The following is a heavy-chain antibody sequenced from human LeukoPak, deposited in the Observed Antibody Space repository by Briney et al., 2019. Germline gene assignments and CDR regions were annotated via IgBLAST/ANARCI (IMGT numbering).Heavy chain of an antibody. CDR1: GGSFSGYY. Sequence: PSKTLSLTCAVYGGSFSGYYWSWIRQPPGKGLEWIGEINHSGSTNYNPSLKSRVTISVDTSKNQFSLKLSSVTAADTAVYYCAGSYSGYDLKWGQGTLVTVSS. CDR2: INHSGST. D-gene: IGHD5-12*01. J-gene: IGHJ4*02. V-gene: IGHV4-34*01. CDR3: AGSYSGYDLK.